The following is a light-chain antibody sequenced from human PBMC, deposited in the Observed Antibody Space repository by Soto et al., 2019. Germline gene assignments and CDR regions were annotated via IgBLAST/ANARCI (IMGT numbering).Light chain of an antibody. CDR3: QQSYSNRT. V-gene: IGKV1-39*01. CDR2: ATS. Sequence: DIQMTQSPSSLSASVGDRVTITCRASQSISKYSNWYQQKPGEAPKLLIYATSKLQSGVPSRFSGSGSGTDYVLTISSLQPEDFATYYCQQSYSNRTFGQGTRVEI. CDR1: QSISKY. J-gene: IGKJ1*01.